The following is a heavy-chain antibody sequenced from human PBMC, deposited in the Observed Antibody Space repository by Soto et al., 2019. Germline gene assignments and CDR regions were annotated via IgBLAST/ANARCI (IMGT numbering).Heavy chain of an antibody. D-gene: IGHD3-3*01. CDR3: ARSPEYYDFWSGYYTGRWWWFDP. J-gene: IGHJ5*02. Sequence: GASVKVSCKASGYTFTSYDINWVRQATGRGLEWMGWMNPNSGNTGYAQKFQGRVTMTRNTSISTAYMELSSLRSEDTAVYYCARSPEYYDFWSGYYTGRWWWFDPWGQGTLVTVSS. V-gene: IGHV1-8*01. CDR1: GYTFTSYD. CDR2: MNPNSGNT.